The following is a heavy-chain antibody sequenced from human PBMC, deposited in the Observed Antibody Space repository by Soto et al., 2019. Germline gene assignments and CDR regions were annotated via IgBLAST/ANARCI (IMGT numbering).Heavy chain of an antibody. V-gene: IGHV4-39*01. CDR2: IYSTDKT. J-gene: IGHJ4*02. D-gene: IGHD7-27*01. CDR1: GGSVSSNSYS. Sequence: SETLSLTCTVSGGSVSSNSYSWGWIRQSPGKGLEWIATIYSTDKTYYNPSLLSRVTISVDTSMNQFSLKLSSVTAADTAVYYCARGWGRIFDYWGQGTLVTVSS. CDR3: ARGWGRIFDY.